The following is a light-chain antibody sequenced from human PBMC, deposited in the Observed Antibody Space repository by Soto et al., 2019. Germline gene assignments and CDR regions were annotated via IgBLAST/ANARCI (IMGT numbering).Light chain of an antibody. CDR1: QSISSW. CDR3: QQYNSYPLT. CDR2: KAS. J-gene: IGKJ4*01. Sequence: DIQMPPSPSTLSASVGDRVTITCRASQSISSWLAWYQQKPGKAPNLLIYKASSLESGVPSRFSGSGSGTEFTLTISSLQPDDFATYYCQQYNSYPLTFGGGTKVEIK. V-gene: IGKV1-5*03.